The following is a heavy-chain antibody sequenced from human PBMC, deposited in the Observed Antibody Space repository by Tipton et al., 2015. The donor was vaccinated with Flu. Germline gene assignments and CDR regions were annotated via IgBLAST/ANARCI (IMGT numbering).Heavy chain of an antibody. CDR2: MYASGST. D-gene: IGHD6-13*01. Sequence: TLSLTCTVSGDSMNSFYWSWIRQPAGKGLEWIGRMYASGSTKYNPSLKSRVTISVGTSKNQFSLKLSSVTAADTAVYYCARDSAAHYGMDVWGQGTTVTVSS. V-gene: IGHV4-4*07. CDR3: ARDSAAHYGMDV. CDR1: GDSMNSFY. J-gene: IGHJ6*02.